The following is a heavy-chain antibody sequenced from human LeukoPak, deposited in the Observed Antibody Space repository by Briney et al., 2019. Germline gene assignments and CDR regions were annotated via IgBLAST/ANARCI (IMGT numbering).Heavy chain of an antibody. J-gene: IGHJ4*02. CDR1: RFTFKNYW. CDR3: ARDNSGFDS. V-gene: IGHV3-7*01. CDR2: IRHDGSAR. Sequence: GGSLRLSCAGSRFTFKNYWMAWVRQAPGKGLGWVANIRHDGSARYYGDSVKGRFTISRDDAKNSLFLQMNSLRVDDTALYYCARDNSGFDSWGQGTLVTVSS. D-gene: IGHD6-19*01.